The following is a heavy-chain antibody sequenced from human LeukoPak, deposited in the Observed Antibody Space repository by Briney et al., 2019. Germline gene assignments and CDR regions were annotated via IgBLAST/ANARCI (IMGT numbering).Heavy chain of an antibody. D-gene: IGHD1-26*01. Sequence: PGGSLRLSCAASGFTFSSYGMHWVRQAPGKGLEWVAFIRYDGSNKYYADSVKGRFTISRDNSKNTLYLQMNSLRAEDTAVYYCAKAHFSGSSMGPSDYWGQGTLVTVSS. J-gene: IGHJ4*02. CDR1: GFTFSSYG. CDR3: AKAHFSGSSMGPSDY. CDR2: IRYDGSNK. V-gene: IGHV3-30*02.